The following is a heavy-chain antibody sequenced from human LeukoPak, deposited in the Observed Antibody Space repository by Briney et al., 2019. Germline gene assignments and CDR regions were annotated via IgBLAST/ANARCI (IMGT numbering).Heavy chain of an antibody. CDR3: VSVGDYGDYANYFDY. CDR2: ISSSGSTI. Sequence: GGSLRLSCAASGFTFSSYEMNWVRQAPGKGLEWVSYISSSGSTIYYADSVKGRFTISRDNAKNTLYLQMNGLRAEGTAVYYCVSVGDYGDYANYFDYWGQGTLVTVSS. CDR1: GFTFSSYE. D-gene: IGHD4-17*01. J-gene: IGHJ4*02. V-gene: IGHV3-48*03.